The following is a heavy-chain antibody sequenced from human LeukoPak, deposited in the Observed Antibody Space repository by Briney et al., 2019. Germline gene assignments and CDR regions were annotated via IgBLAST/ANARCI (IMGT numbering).Heavy chain of an antibody. CDR2: ISAYNGNT. V-gene: IGHV1-18*01. D-gene: IGHD3-10*01. CDR3: ARVLAGSGSYYNRDRNFDY. CDR1: GYTFTSYD. J-gene: IGHJ4*02. Sequence: ASVKVSCKASGYTFTSYDISWVRQAPGQGLEWMGWISAYNGNTNYAQKLQGRVTMTTDTSTSTAYMELRSLRSDDTAVYYCARVLAGSGSYYNRDRNFDYWGQGTLVTVSS.